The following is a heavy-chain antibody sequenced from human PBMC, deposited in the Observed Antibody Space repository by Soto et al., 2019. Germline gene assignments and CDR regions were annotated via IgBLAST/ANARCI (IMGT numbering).Heavy chain of an antibody. V-gene: IGHV1-69*05. Sequence: AASVKVSCKASGGTFSSYAISWVRQAPGQGLEWMGGIIPIFGTANYAQKLQGRVTMTTDTSTSTAYMELRSLRSDDTAVYYCARSSGSTPLAWGQGTLVTVSS. CDR2: IIPIFGTA. CDR3: ARSSGSTPLA. D-gene: IGHD1-26*01. CDR1: GGTFSSYA. J-gene: IGHJ5*02.